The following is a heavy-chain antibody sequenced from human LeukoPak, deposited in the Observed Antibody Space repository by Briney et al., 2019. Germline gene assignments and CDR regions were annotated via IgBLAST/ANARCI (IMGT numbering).Heavy chain of an antibody. Sequence: SVKVSCKASGGTFSSYAISWVRQAPGQGLEWMGGIIPIFGTANYAQKFQGRVMITADESTSTAYMELSSLRSEDTAVYYCARVITPGRYSSSWKSPNNWFDPWGQGTLVTVSS. CDR1: GGTFSSYA. CDR3: ARVITPGRYSSSWKSPNNWFDP. V-gene: IGHV1-69*13. J-gene: IGHJ5*02. D-gene: IGHD6-13*01. CDR2: IIPIFGTA.